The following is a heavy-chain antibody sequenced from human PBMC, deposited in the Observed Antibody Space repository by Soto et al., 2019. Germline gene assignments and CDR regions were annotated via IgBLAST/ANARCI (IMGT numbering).Heavy chain of an antibody. CDR1: GGTFSSYA. CDR3: ARASKDSYRQKAAPRDYYLYYRLDV. V-gene: IGHV1-69*13. D-gene: IGHD6-13*01. Sequence: GASVKVSCKASGGTFSSYAISWVRQAPGQGLEWMGGIIPVLGTANYAQKFQGRVTIIADEPTSTAFMELKSLRSEDTAVYFCARASKDSYRQKAAPRDYYLYYRLDVWGQGTTVTVSS. CDR2: IIPVLGTA. J-gene: IGHJ6*02.